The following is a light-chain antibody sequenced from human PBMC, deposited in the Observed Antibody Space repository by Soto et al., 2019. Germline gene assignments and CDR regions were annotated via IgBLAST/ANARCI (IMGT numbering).Light chain of an antibody. CDR2: GAS. CDR3: QQYNNWPFT. CDR1: QSVGSD. V-gene: IGKV3-15*01. J-gene: IGKJ4*01. Sequence: EIVMTQSPATLSVSPGERATLSCRASQSVGSDLAWYQQKPGQAPRLLIYGASTRDTGIPAKFSGSGSGTEFTITINSLQFEDFAVYYCQQYNNWPFTFGGGTNVEIK.